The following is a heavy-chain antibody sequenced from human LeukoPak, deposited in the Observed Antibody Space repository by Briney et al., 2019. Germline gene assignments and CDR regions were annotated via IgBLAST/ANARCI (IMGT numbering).Heavy chain of an antibody. Sequence: SLRLSCAASGFTFDDYAMHWVRQAPGKGLEWVSGISWNSGSIGYADSVKGRFTISRDNAKNSLYLQMNSLRAEDMALYYCAKDLYGDYPAGDCAFDIWGQGTMVTVSS. D-gene: IGHD4-17*01. CDR3: AKDLYGDYPAGDCAFDI. CDR1: GFTFDDYA. CDR2: ISWNSGSI. J-gene: IGHJ3*02. V-gene: IGHV3-9*03.